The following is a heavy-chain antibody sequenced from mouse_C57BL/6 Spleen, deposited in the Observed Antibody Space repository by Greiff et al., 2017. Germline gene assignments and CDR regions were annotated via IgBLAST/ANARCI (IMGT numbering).Heavy chain of an antibody. V-gene: IGHV1-50*01. D-gene: IGHD2-3*01. CDR2: IDPSDSYT. CDR3: ARGGDGYSAWFAY. Sequence: VQLQQPGAELVKPGASVKLSCKASGYTFTSYWMQWVKQRPGQGLEWIGEIDPSDSYTNYNQKFKGKATLTVDTSSSTAYMQLSSLTSEDSAVYYCARGGDGYSAWFAYWGQGTLVTVSA. J-gene: IGHJ3*01. CDR1: GYTFTSYW.